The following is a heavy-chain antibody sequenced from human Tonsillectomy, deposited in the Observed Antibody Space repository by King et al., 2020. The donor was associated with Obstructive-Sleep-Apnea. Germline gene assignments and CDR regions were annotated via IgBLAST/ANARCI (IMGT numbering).Heavy chain of an antibody. CDR2: IKQDGNDK. V-gene: IGHV3-7*03. D-gene: IGHD4-17*01. CDR1: GFPFSIDW. Sequence: VQLVESGGGLVQPGGSLRLSCAASGFPFSIDWMTWGRQAPGQGLGWGSNIKQDGNDKYYVDSVKGRFTISRDNAKNSLFLQMNSLRAEDTAVYYWASWTVTFNWLDPWGQGTLVTVSS. CDR3: ASWTVTFNWLDP. J-gene: IGHJ5*02.